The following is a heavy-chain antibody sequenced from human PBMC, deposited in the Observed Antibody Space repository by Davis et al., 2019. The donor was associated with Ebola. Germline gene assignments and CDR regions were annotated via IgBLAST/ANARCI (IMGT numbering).Heavy chain of an antibody. CDR2: IYYSGST. D-gene: IGHD6-13*01. CDR1: GGSISSSSYY. Sequence: PSETLSLTCTVSGGSISSSSYYWGWIRQPPGKGLEWIGSIYYSGSTYYNPSLKSRVTISVDTSKNQFSLKLSSVTAADTAVYYCARHLSSWTNEYYFDYWGQGTLVTVSS. CDR3: ARHLSSWTNEYYFDY. V-gene: IGHV4-39*01. J-gene: IGHJ4*02.